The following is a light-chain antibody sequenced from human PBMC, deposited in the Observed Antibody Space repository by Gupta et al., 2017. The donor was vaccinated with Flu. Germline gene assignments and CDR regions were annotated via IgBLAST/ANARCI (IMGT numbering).Light chain of an antibody. J-gene: IGLJ3*02. CDR3: YSTASSGHNWV. V-gene: IGLV3-10*01. Sequence: SYDLTQPPSVSVSPGQTARITCSGDALSEKYSYWYQRKSGQAPVLVIDEDNKRPSGIPQRISGSISGNLATLTLXGXKVEDEXDYFWYSTASSGHNWVVGGGTKLT. CDR2: EDN. CDR1: ALSEKY.